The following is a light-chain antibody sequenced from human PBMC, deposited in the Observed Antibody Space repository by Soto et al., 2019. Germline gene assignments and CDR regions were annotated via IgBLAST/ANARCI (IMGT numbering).Light chain of an antibody. J-gene: IGKJ1*01. CDR2: AAS. CDR1: QGIRNY. V-gene: IGKV1-27*01. Sequence: DIQMTQSPSSLSASVGDRVTITCRASQGIRNYLVWYQQKPGKVPKLLIYAASTLQSGAPSRFSGSGSGTDFTLTISSLQPEDVATYYCQNYNGAPLTFGKGTNVEI. CDR3: QNYNGAPLT.